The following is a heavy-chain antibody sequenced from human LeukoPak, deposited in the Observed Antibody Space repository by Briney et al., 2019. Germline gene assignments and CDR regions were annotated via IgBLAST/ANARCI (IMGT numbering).Heavy chain of an antibody. Sequence: SETLSLTCTVSGGSISSYYWSWIRQPPGKGLEWIGYIYYSGSTNYNPSLKSRVTISVDTSKNQFSLKLSSVTAADTAVYYCARDQSYGQFLDYRGQGTLVTVSS. D-gene: IGHD5-18*01. CDR1: GGSISSYY. J-gene: IGHJ4*02. V-gene: IGHV4-59*01. CDR2: IYYSGST. CDR3: ARDQSYGQFLDY.